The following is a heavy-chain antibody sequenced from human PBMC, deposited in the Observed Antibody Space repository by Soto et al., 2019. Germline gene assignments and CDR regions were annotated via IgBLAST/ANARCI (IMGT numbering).Heavy chain of an antibody. CDR1: GGSFSGYY. CDR3: ARADAGTTALCAFDI. CDR2: INHSGST. Sequence: QVRLQQWGAGLLKPSETLSLTCAVYGGSFSGYYWSWIRQPPGKGLEWIGEINHSGSTNYNPSLKSRVTISVDTSKNQFSLKLSSVTAADTAVYYCARADAGTTALCAFDIWGQGTMVTVSS. D-gene: IGHD1-7*01. J-gene: IGHJ3*02. V-gene: IGHV4-34*01.